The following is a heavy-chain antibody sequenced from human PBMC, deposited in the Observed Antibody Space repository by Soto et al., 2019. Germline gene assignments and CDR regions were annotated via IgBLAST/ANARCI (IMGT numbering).Heavy chain of an antibody. CDR2: IYYSGST. Sequence: SETLSLTCTVSGGSISSSSYYWVWIRQPPGKGLEWIGSIYYSGSTYYNPSLKSRVTISVDTSKNQFSLKLSSVTAADTAVYYCARHDYDSSGAFFDYWGQGTLVTVS. CDR3: ARHDYDSSGAFFDY. J-gene: IGHJ4*02. V-gene: IGHV4-39*01. D-gene: IGHD3-22*01. CDR1: GGSISSSSYY.